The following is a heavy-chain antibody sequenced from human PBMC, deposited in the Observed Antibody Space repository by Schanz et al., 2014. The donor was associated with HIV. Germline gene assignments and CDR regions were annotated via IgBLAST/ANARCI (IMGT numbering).Heavy chain of an antibody. J-gene: IGHJ4*02. CDR1: GFTFDDYT. CDR2: INWNSGNI. D-gene: IGHD6-6*01. CDR3: ARSSSGSGTWPPRY. V-gene: IGHV3-9*01. Sequence: EVQLVESGGVVVQPGGSLRLSCAASGFTFDDYTMHWVRQAPGKGLEWVSGINWNSGNIGYADSVKGRFTISRDNAKNSLYLQMNSLRAEDTALYHCARSSSGSGTWPPRYWGQGTLVIVSS.